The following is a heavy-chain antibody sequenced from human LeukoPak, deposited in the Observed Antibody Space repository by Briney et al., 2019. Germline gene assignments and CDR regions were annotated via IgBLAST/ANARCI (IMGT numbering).Heavy chain of an antibody. CDR2: ISYDESNK. Sequence: GRSLRLSCAASGFTFSSYGMHWVRQAPGKGLEWVAVISYDESNKYFADSVKGRFTISRDNPKNTLYLQMNSLRPEDTAAYYCAKSTTVTTQQRGYFDYWGQGTLVTVSS. J-gene: IGHJ4*02. CDR3: AKSTTVTTQQRGYFDY. V-gene: IGHV3-30*18. D-gene: IGHD4-11*01. CDR1: GFTFSSYG.